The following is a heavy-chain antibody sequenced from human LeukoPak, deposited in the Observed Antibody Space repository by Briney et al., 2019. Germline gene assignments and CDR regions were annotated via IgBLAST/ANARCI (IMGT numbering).Heavy chain of an antibody. D-gene: IGHD2/OR15-2a*01. Sequence: PGGSLRLSCAASGFTFSTYEMNWVRQAPGKGLEWVSYMSNGGSTIKYADSVKGRFTISRDDAKKSLYLQMNSLRAEDTAVYYCARDANISEKTRRVYWGQGTLVTVSS. V-gene: IGHV3-48*03. J-gene: IGHJ4*02. CDR1: GFTFSTYE. CDR2: MSNGGSTI. CDR3: ARDANISEKTRRVY.